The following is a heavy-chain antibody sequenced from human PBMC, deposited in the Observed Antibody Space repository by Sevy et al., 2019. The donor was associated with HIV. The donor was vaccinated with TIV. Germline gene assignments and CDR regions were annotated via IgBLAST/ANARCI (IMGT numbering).Heavy chain of an antibody. Sequence: SETLSLTCTVSGGSMSGYYWSWIRQPPGKGLEWIGYFYYSRSTNYNPSLKSRVTISVDTSGNHSSLKLRSVTAADTAVYYCARASPEYYYGLDVWGHGTTVTVSS. CDR1: GGSMSGYY. CDR2: FYYSRST. CDR3: ARASPEYYYGLDV. V-gene: IGHV4-59*01. J-gene: IGHJ6*02.